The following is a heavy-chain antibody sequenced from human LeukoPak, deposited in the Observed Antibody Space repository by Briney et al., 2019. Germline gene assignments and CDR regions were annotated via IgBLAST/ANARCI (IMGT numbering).Heavy chain of an antibody. CDR2: INPTGGST. CDR1: GYTFTGYY. CDR3: AREESYDILTGLMDV. D-gene: IGHD3-9*01. Sequence: ASVKVSCKASGYTFTGYYMHWVRQAPGQGLEWMGLINPTGGSTGYAQKFQGRVTMTRDTSISTAYMELSRLRSDDTAVYYCAREESYDILTGLMDVWGKGTTVTISS. V-gene: IGHV1-2*06. J-gene: IGHJ6*04.